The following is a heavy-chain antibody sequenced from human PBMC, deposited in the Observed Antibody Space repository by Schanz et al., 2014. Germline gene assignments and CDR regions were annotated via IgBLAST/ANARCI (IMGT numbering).Heavy chain of an antibody. D-gene: IGHD5-12*01. V-gene: IGHV3-23*01. Sequence: EVQLLESGGGLVEPGGSLRLSCAASGFSFSSYAMGWVRQARGKRLEWVPAMNESHSTIYYSDSVRGRFTISRDNAENTLVLQMHSLRAEDTAVVYYSRKVVATIDGYYDVWGQGTLVIVSS. CDR1: GFSFSSYA. CDR3: SRKVVATIDGYYDV. J-gene: IGHJ4*02. CDR2: MNESHSTI.